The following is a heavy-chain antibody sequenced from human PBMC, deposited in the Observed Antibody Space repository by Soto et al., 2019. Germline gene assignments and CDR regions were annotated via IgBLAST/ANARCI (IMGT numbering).Heavy chain of an antibody. D-gene: IGHD3-10*01. CDR3: AREDGWFGEARFDP. CDR1: GFTFSGYW. V-gene: IGHV3-7*01. J-gene: IGHJ5*02. Sequence: GGSLRLSCAASGFTFSGYWMSWVRQAPGKGLEWVANIKQDGSEKYYVDSVKGRFTISRDNAKNSLYLQMNSLRAEDTAVYYCAREDGWFGEARFDPWAQGTLVTVSS. CDR2: IKQDGSEK.